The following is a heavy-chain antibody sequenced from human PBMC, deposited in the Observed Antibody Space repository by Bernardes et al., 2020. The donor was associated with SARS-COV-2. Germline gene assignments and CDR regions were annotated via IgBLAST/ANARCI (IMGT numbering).Heavy chain of an antibody. J-gene: IGHJ6*02. V-gene: IGHV1-46*01. Sequence: ASVKVSCKASGDSFSSYYLHWVRQAPGQGLEWMGIINPSGGTTTDAQKFQGRVTMTRDTSTSTVYMELSSLRSEDTAVYYCARGGLGYCTSSGCYVSYNGGLDVWGQGTTVTVSS. CDR3: ARGGLGYCTSSGCYVSYNGGLDV. D-gene: IGHD2-8*02. CDR1: GDSFSSYY. CDR2: INPSGGTT.